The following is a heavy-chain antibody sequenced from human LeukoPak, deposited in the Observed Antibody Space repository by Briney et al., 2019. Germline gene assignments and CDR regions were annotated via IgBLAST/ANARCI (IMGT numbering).Heavy chain of an antibody. V-gene: IGHV3-33*06. J-gene: IGHJ4*02. Sequence: GGSLRLSCAASGFTFSSYGMHWVRQAPGKGLEWVAVIWYDGSNKYYADSVKGRFTTSRDNSKNTLYLQMNSLRAEDTAVYYCAKDGTWFGELLTLSYFDYWGQGTLVTVSS. D-gene: IGHD3-10*01. CDR2: IWYDGSNK. CDR3: AKDGTWFGELLTLSYFDY. CDR1: GFTFSSYG.